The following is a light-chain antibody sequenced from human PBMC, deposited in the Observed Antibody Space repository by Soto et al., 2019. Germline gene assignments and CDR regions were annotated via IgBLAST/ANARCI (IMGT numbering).Light chain of an antibody. CDR3: VLYMGAGIWV. Sequence: QTVVTQEPSFSVSPGGTVTLTCGLSSGSVSTSYHPSWYQQTPGQAPRTLIYSTHTCSFGVPDRFSGSILGNKAALTITGAQADDESDYYCVLYMGAGIWVFGGGTKLTVL. J-gene: IGLJ3*02. CDR2: STH. CDR1: SGSVSTSYH. V-gene: IGLV8-61*01.